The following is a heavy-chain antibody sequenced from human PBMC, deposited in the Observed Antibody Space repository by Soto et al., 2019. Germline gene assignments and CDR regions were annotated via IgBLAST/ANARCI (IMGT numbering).Heavy chain of an antibody. CDR3: ARDPSLWRLDI. Sequence: PGGSLRLSCAASGFTFDDYAMHWVRQVPGEGLEWVSGINWNSGSIGYGDFVKGRFAISRDNAKNSLHLQMNSLSAEDTAVYYCARDPSLWRLDIWGQGTMVTVSS. CDR2: INWNSGSI. CDR1: GFTFDDYA. D-gene: IGHD2-21*02. J-gene: IGHJ3*02. V-gene: IGHV3-9*01.